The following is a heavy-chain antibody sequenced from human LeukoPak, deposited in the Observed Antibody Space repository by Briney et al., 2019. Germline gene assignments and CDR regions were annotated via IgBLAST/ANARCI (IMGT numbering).Heavy chain of an antibody. CDR1: GVSISRTSYY. D-gene: IGHD6-19*01. V-gene: IGHV4-39*07. Sequence: KSSETLSLTCTVSGVSISRTSYYWAWIRQSPGKGLEWIGSIYYGGNTFYNPSLKSRVTISVDTSKNQFSLKLNSVTAADTAMYYCAREEAGFFGPSLPDYWGQGTLVTVSS. J-gene: IGHJ4*02. CDR2: IYYGGNT. CDR3: AREEAGFFGPSLPDY.